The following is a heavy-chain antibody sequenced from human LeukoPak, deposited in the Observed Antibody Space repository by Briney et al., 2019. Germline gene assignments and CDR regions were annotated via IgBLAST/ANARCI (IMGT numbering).Heavy chain of an antibody. Sequence: ASVKVSCKASGFTFTGYYMHWVRQAPGQGLEWMGWINPDSGGTNYAQKFQGRVTMTRDTSISTAYMELSRLRSDDTAVYYCARGTNRKSNYYGSGSYEDYWGQGTLVTVSS. J-gene: IGHJ4*02. D-gene: IGHD3-10*01. CDR3: ARGTNRKSNYYGSGSYEDY. V-gene: IGHV1-2*02. CDR1: GFTFTGYY. CDR2: INPDSGGT.